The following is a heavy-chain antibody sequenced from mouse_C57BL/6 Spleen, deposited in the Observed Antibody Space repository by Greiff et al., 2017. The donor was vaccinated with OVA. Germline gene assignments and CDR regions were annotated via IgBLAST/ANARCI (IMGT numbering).Heavy chain of an antibody. V-gene: IGHV1-62-2*01. CDR3: ARHEDQDSNWNYAMDY. D-gene: IGHD2-5*01. Sequence: VQLQQSGAELVKPGASVKLSCKASGYTFTEYTIHWVKQRSGQGLEWIGWFYPGSGSIKYNVRFKDKATLTADKSSSTVYMELSRLTSEDSAVYFCARHEDQDSNWNYAMDYWGQGTSVTVSS. CDR1: GYTFTEYT. CDR2: FYPGSGSI. J-gene: IGHJ4*01.